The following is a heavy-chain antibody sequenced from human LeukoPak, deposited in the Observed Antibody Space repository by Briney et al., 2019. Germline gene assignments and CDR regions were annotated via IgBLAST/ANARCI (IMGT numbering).Heavy chain of an antibody. CDR2: ISRDSDIK. V-gene: IGHV3-48*01. D-gene: IGHD2-15*01. J-gene: IGHJ4*02. CDR3: VRDNPRCCGVVPANIDDF. Sequence: GGSLRLSCAASGFIFSRDSMNWVRQAPGKGLEWISYISRDSDIKFYADSVRGRFTISRDNAKNSLHLQMNSLRAEDTAIYYCVRDNPRCCGVVPANIDDFWGQGTLVTVSP. CDR1: GFIFSRDS.